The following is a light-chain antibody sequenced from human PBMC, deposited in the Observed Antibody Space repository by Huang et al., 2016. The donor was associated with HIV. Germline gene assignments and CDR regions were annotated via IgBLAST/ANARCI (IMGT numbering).Light chain of an antibody. CDR2: DVS. J-gene: IGKJ1*01. CDR1: QSISSY. CDR3: QHYSSFPWT. Sequence: DIQMTQSPSTLSASVGDRVTITCRASQSISSYLAGYQQKPGKAPELLIYDVSTLESGVPSRFSGSGSGTEFTLTITSLQHDNFATYYCQHYSSFPWTFGQGTRV. V-gene: IGKV1-5*01.